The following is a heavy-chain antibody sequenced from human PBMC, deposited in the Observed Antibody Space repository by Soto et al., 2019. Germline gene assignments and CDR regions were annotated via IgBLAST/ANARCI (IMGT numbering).Heavy chain of an antibody. J-gene: IGHJ6*02. CDR1: GFTFRTYW. CDR3: ARDGSTSCYSYDYHGMDV. Sequence: EVQLVESGGGLVQPGGSLRLSCAASGFTFRTYWLSWVRQVPGKGLEGVANINLDGSEKNSVDAVKARFTLSRDNARNSLYLQMSSLRAEDTALYYCARDGSTSCYSYDYHGMDVWGQGTTVTVSS. CDR2: INLDGSEK. V-gene: IGHV3-7*05. D-gene: IGHD5-18*01.